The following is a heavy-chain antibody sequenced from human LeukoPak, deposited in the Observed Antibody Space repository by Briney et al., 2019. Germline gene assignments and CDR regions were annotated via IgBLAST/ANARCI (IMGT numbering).Heavy chain of an antibody. CDR3: ARPRIAAAFHAFDI. V-gene: IGHV1-2*02. CDR1: GYTFTGYY. J-gene: IGHJ3*02. Sequence: ASVKVSCKASGYTFTGYYMHWVRQAPGQGLEWMGWINPNSGGTNYAQKFQGRVTMTRDTSISTAYMELSRLRSDDTAVYYCARPRIAAAFHAFDIWGQGTMVTVSS. D-gene: IGHD6-13*01. CDR2: INPNSGGT.